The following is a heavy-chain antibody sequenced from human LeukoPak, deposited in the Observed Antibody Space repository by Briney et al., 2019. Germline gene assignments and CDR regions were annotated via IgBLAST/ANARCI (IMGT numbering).Heavy chain of an antibody. V-gene: IGHV4-59*01. Sequence: SETLSLTCAVSGGSISSDYWSWIRQPPGKGLEWIGYIYYRGNTNYNPSLKSRVTISVDTSKNQFSLKLSSVTAADTAVYYCARVKPSYYYDSSGYSFDYWGQGTLVTVSS. D-gene: IGHD3-22*01. CDR1: GGSISSDY. J-gene: IGHJ4*02. CDR2: IYYRGNT. CDR3: ARVKPSYYYDSSGYSFDY.